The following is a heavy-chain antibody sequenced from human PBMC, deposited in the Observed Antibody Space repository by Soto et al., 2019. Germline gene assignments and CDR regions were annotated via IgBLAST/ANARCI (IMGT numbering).Heavy chain of an antibody. V-gene: IGHV6-1*01. CDR2: TYYRSKWYN. CDR3: TREPKYCSSTSCQAAAYYYYGMDV. CDR1: GDSVSSNSAA. Sequence: SQTLSLTCAISGDSVSSNSAAWNWIRQSPSRGLEWLGRTYYRSKWYNDYAVSVKSRITINPDTSKNQFSLQLNSVTHEDTAVYYCTREPKYCSSTSCQAAAYYYYGMDVWGQGTTVTVSS. J-gene: IGHJ6*02. D-gene: IGHD2-2*01.